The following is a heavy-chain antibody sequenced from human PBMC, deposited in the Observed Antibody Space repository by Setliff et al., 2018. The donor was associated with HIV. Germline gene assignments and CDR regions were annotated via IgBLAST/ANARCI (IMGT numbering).Heavy chain of an antibody. CDR3: ARGRHYYGSGSYYPLAY. CDR2: INHSGGT. CDR1: GGSFSGYY. D-gene: IGHD3-10*01. V-gene: IGHV4-34*01. Sequence: SETLSLTCAVYGGSFSGYYWSWIRQPPGKGLEWNGGINHSGGTNYNPSLNSRVTISVDSSKNQFSLKLSSVTAADTAVYYCARGRHYYGSGSYYPLAYWGQGTLVTVSS. J-gene: IGHJ4*02.